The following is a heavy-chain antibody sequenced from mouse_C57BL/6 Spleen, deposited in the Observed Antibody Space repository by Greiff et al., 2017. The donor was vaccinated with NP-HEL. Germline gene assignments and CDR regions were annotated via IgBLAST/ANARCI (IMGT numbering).Heavy chain of an antibody. CDR3: ARSDYDGY. J-gene: IGHJ2*01. D-gene: IGHD2-4*01. V-gene: IGHV1-26*01. CDR2: INPNNGGT. CDR1: GYTFTDYY. Sequence: EVKLQQSGPELVKPGASVKISCKASGYTFTDYYMNWVKQSHGKSLEWIGDINPNNGGTSYNQKFKGKATLTVDKSSSTAYMELRSLTSEDSAVYYCARSDYDGYWGQGTTLTVSS.